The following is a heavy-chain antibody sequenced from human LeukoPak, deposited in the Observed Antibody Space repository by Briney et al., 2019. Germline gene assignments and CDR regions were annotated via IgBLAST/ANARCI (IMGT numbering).Heavy chain of an antibody. CDR2: ISGSGGST. J-gene: IGHJ4*02. V-gene: IGHV3-23*01. Sequence: PGGSLRLSCAASGFTFSSYALSWVRQAPGKGLEWVSAISGSGGSTYYADSVKGRFTISRDNSKNTLYLQMNSLRAEDTAVYYCAKDLNGLAGGYYFDYWGQGTLVTVSS. CDR3: AKDLNGLAGGYYFDY. CDR1: GFTFSSYA. D-gene: IGHD3/OR15-3a*01.